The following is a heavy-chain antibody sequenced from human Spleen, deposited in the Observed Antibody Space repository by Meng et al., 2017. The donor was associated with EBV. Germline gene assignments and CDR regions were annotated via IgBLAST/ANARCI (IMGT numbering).Heavy chain of an antibody. CDR2: IPSDASHNN. CDR3: SFVFGGWLET. J-gene: IGHJ5*02. CDR1: RFSFSGYG. V-gene: IGHV3-30*03. Sequence: QQQLCGPVRAAAQPVRSLTRSGSAVRFSFSGYGFHCCRQPPGKGAEWVAIIPSDASHNNYYADSVMCRFTINSDNSQNPLYLQMNSLEMFYMFGCFFSFVFGGWLETWGQGTLVTVSS. D-gene: IGHD2-15*01.